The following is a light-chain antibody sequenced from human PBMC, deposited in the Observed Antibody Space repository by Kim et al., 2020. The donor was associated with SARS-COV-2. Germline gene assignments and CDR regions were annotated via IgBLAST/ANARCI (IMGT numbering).Light chain of an antibody. V-gene: IGLV3-1*01. CDR3: QAWDRSAVV. CDR2: QDS. CDR1: KLGDKY. Sequence: SYELTQPPSVSVSPGQTASITCSGDKLGDKYACWYQQKPGQSPVLVIYQDSNRPSGIPERFSGSNSGNTATLTLSGTQALDEADYYCQAWDRSAVVFGGGTQLTVL. J-gene: IGLJ2*01.